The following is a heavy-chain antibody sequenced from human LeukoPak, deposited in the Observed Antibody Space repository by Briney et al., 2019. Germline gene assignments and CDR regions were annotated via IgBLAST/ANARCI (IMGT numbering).Heavy chain of an antibody. J-gene: IGHJ4*02. Sequence: ASVKVSCKASGYTFTGYYMHWVRQAPGQGPEWMGRINPNSGGTNYAQKFQGRVTMTRDTSSSTAYMELRRLRSDDTAVYYCAREVQMVTTADWGQGTLVTVSS. CDR1: GYTFTGYY. D-gene: IGHD4-17*01. V-gene: IGHV1-2*06. CDR3: AREVQMVTTAD. CDR2: INPNSGGT.